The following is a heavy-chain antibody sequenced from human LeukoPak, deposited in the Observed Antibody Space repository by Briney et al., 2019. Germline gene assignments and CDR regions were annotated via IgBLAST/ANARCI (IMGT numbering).Heavy chain of an antibody. CDR1: GYTFTSYA. Sequence: ASVKVSCKASGYTFTSYAMHWVRQAPGQRLEWMGWINAGNGNATYTQKFQDRVTFTRDTSASTAYMDLSSLRSEDRAVYYCARVSSGWHGYLDHWGQGTPVTVSS. CDR2: INAGNGNA. V-gene: IGHV1-3*01. D-gene: IGHD6-25*01. CDR3: ARVSSGWHGYLDH. J-gene: IGHJ4*02.